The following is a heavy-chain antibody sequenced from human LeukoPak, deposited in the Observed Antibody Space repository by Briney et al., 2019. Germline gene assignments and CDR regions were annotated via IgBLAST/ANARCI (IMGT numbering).Heavy chain of an antibody. V-gene: IGHV4-34*01. J-gene: IGHJ5*02. D-gene: IGHD3-22*01. CDR3: ARGRNYYDSSGYYGPNWFDP. CDR1: GGSFSGYY. Sequence: SETLSLTCAVYGGSFSGYYWSWIRQPPGKGLEWIGEINHSGSTNYNPSLKSRVTISVDTSKNQFFLKLSSVTAADTAVYYCARGRNYYDSSGYYGPNWFDPWGQGTLVTVSS. CDR2: INHSGST.